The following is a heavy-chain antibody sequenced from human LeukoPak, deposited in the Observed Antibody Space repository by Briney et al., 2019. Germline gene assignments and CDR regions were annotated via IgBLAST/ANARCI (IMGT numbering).Heavy chain of an antibody. V-gene: IGHV3-30-3*01. J-gene: IGHJ6*02. D-gene: IGHD3-10*01. CDR3: ARAAHTTYVLGRYYYYAMDV. CDR1: GFTFSSYT. CDR2: ISYAGSNN. Sequence: GGSLRLSCAASGFTFSSYTMDGVRQAPGKGLEWVARISYAGSNNYYADSVKGRFTISSDNPKNTLYLQMDSLRAEDTAVYYCARAAHTTYVLGRYYYYAMDVWGQGTPVTVSS.